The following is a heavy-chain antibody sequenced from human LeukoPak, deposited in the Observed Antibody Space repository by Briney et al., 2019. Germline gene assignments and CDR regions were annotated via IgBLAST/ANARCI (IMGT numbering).Heavy chain of an antibody. V-gene: IGHV4-59*12. CDR2: IYYSGST. J-gene: IGHJ4*02. CDR3: ARGRYVTTRGGAAAGFLDY. CDR1: GGSISSYY. Sequence: SETLSLTCTVSGGSISSYYWSWIRQPPGKGLEWIGYIYYSGSTNYNPSLKSRVTISVDTSQNQFSLRLSSVTAADTAVYYCARGRYVTTRGGAAAGFLDYWGQGTLVTVST. D-gene: IGHD6-13*01.